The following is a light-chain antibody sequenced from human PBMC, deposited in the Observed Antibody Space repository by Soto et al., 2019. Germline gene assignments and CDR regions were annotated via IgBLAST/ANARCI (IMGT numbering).Light chain of an antibody. CDR2: EGN. CDR3: CSYESTNTLV. J-gene: IGLJ2*01. Sequence: QSALTQPASVSGSPGQSITISCTGSISDIGTYNLVSWFQQHPGKAPKLTVYEGNKRPSGVSNRFSGSKSGNTASLTISGLQAEDEADYYCCSYESTNTLVLGGGTKVTVL. CDR1: ISDIGTYNL. V-gene: IGLV2-23*01.